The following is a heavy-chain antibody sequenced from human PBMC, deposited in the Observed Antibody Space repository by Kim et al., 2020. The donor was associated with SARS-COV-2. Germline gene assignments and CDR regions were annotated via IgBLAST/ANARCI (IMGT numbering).Heavy chain of an antibody. J-gene: IGHJ5*02. Sequence: NPSLKSRVTMSLDTSKNQFSLRRTSVTAADTAVYYCAGLPYSSSWYRWFDPWGQGTLVTVSS. D-gene: IGHD6-13*01. V-gene: IGHV4-39*01. CDR3: AGLPYSSSWYRWFDP.